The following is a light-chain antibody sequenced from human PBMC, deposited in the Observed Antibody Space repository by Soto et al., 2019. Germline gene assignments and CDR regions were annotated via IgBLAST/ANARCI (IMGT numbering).Light chain of an antibody. CDR3: QQYKDWPPLT. CDR1: QSVNIN. V-gene: IGKV3D-15*01. J-gene: IGKJ4*01. CDR2: GAS. Sequence: EIVMTQSPVTLSASPGERVTLSCRASQSVNINLAWYQQRHGQAPRVLIYGASNRASGIPDKFSGSGSGTDFTLTISSLEPDAFALYFCQQYKDWPPLTFGGGTRVEIK.